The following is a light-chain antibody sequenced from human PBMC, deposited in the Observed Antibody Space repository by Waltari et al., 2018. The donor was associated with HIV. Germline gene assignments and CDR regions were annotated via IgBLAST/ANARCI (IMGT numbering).Light chain of an antibody. J-gene: IGKJ2*01. CDR2: GAS. CDR3: HQYNNWPYT. V-gene: IGKV3-15*01. CDR1: QSVNTN. Sequence: TMQSPDILPVSPGEGVTLTCRASQSVNTNVAWYQQRPGQAPRLLIYGASTRAAGFPARFSGGGSGTEFTLTISSLQSEDFALYFCHQYNNWPYTFGQGTKLDIK.